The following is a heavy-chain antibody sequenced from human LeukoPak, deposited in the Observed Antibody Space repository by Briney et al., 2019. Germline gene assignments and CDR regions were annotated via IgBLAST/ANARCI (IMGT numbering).Heavy chain of an antibody. Sequence: GASVKVSCKASGYTFTSYAMNWVRQAPGQGLEWMGWINTNTGNPTYAQGFTGRFVFSLDTSVSTAYLQISSLKAGDTAVYYCARAGSAHGLYGMDVWGQGTTVTVSS. CDR2: INTNTGNP. CDR1: GYTFTSYA. D-gene: IGHD2-15*01. J-gene: IGHJ6*02. V-gene: IGHV7-4-1*02. CDR3: ARAGSAHGLYGMDV.